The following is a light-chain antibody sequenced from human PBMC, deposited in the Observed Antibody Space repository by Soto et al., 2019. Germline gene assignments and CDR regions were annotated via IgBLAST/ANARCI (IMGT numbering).Light chain of an antibody. V-gene: IGKV3-20*01. CDR2: GAS. Sequence: EIVLTQSPGTLSLSPGERATLSCRASQSVSNNYLAWYQQKPGQAPRLLIYGASNRATGIPDRITGSGSGTDFTLSISRLEPEDFAVYYCQQYGGSTRTFGQGTKVDIK. CDR1: QSVSNNY. J-gene: IGKJ1*01. CDR3: QQYGGSTRT.